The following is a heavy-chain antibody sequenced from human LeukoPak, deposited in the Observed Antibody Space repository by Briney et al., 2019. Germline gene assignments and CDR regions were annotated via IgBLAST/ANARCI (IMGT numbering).Heavy chain of an antibody. CDR1: GGSMSSYY. D-gene: IGHD5-12*01. CDR2: MYSTGSN. J-gene: IGHJ4*02. Sequence: PSETLSLTCAVSGGSMSSYYWSWIRQPAGKGLEWIGRMYSTGSNNYNPSLKSRVTMSLDTSKNHFSLNLTSVTAADTAVYYCAREPTSGREPTSGRPLDYWGQGTLVTVSS. CDR3: AREPTSGREPTSGRPLDY. V-gene: IGHV4-4*07.